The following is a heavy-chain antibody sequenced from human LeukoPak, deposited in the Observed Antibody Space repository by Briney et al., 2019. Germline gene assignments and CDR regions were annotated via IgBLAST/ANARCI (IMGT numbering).Heavy chain of an antibody. Sequence: SVKVSCKASGGTFSSYTISWVRQAPGQGLEWMGGIIPIFGTANYAQEFQGRVTITADESTSTAYMNLSSLRSEDTAVYYCASTPLAYCGGDCYFGYWGQGTLVTVSS. CDR2: IIPIFGTA. V-gene: IGHV1-69*13. D-gene: IGHD2-21*01. CDR3: ASTPLAYCGGDCYFGY. CDR1: GGTFSSYT. J-gene: IGHJ4*02.